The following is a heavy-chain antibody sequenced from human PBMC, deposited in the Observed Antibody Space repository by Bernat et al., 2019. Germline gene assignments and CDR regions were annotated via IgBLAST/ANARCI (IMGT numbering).Heavy chain of an antibody. Sequence: QVQLQQWGAGLLKPSETLSLTCTVSGGSISSYYWSWIRQPPGKGLEWIGYIYYSGSTNYNPSLKSRVTISVDTSKNQFSLKLTSVTAADTAVYYCASVFGGNSAYWYFDLWGRGTLVTVSS. CDR2: IYYSGST. V-gene: IGHV4-59*01. CDR3: ASVFGGNSAYWYFDL. CDR1: GGSISSYY. D-gene: IGHD4-23*01. J-gene: IGHJ2*01.